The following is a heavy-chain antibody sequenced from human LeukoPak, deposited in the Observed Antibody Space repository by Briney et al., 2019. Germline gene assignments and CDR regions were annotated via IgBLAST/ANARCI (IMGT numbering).Heavy chain of an antibody. D-gene: IGHD3-22*01. V-gene: IGHV1-2*02. CDR3: ARGRHYYDSSVNY. CDR2: INPNSGGT. J-gene: IGHJ4*02. Sequence: EASVKVSCKASGYTFTGYYMHWVRQAPGQGLEWMGWINPNSGGTNYAQKFQGRVTMTRDTSISTAYMELSRLRSDDTAVYYCARGRHYYDSSVNYWGQGTLVTVSS. CDR1: GYTFTGYY.